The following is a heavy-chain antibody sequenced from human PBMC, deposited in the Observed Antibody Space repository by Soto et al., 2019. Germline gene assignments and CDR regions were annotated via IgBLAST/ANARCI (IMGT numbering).Heavy chain of an antibody. D-gene: IGHD2-15*01. CDR3: ARGVEDIVAQTYGPNWFDP. CDR2: IYYSGST. CDR1: GGSISSGGYY. Sequence: SETLSLTCTVSGGSISSGGYYWSWIRQHPGKGLEWIGYIYYSGSTYHNPSLKSRVTISVDTSKNQFSLKLSSVTAADTAVYYCARGVEDIVAQTYGPNWFDPWGQGTLVTVS. J-gene: IGHJ5*02. V-gene: IGHV4-31*03.